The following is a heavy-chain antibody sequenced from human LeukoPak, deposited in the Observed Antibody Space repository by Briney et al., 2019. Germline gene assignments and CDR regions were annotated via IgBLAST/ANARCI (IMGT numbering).Heavy chain of an antibody. V-gene: IGHV3-30-3*01. J-gene: IGHJ5*02. Sequence: GGSLRLSCAASGFTFSSYAMHWVRQAPGKGLEWVAVISYDGSNKYYADSVKGRFTISRDNSKSTLYLQMNSLRAEDTAVYYCGSPVVPAATRFDPWGQGTLVTVSS. CDR1: GFTFSSYA. CDR3: GSPVVPAATRFDP. D-gene: IGHD2-2*01. CDR2: ISYDGSNK.